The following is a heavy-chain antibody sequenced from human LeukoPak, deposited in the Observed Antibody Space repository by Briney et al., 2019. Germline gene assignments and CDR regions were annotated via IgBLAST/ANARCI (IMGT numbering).Heavy chain of an antibody. CDR1: GFTFSSYA. D-gene: IGHD2-2*02. V-gene: IGHV3-23*01. CDR3: AKVDCSSTSCYTVDY. CDR2: ISSSGGST. J-gene: IGHJ4*02. Sequence: PGGSLRLSCAVSGFTFSSYAMSWVRQAPRKGLEWVSTISSSGGSTYYADSVKGQFTISRDNSKNTLYLQMNSLRADDTAVYYCAKVDCSSTSCYTVDYWGQGAQVTVSS.